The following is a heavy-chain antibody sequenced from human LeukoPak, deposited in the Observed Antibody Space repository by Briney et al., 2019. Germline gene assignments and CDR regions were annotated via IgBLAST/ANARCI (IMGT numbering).Heavy chain of an antibody. CDR3: ARVAGAYSIYRWEGLDY. V-gene: IGHV1-69*01. Sequence: GASVKVSCKASGGTFSSYAISWVRQAPGQGLEWMGGIIPIFGTANYAQKFQGRVTITADESTSTAYMELSSLRSEDTAVYYCARVAGAYSIYRWEGLDYWGQGTLVTVSS. J-gene: IGHJ4*02. CDR2: IIPIFGTA. D-gene: IGHD4-11*01. CDR1: GGTFSSYA.